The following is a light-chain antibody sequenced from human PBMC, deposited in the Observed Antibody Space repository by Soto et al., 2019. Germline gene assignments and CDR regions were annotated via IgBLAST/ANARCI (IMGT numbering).Light chain of an antibody. Sequence: QSALTQPRSVSGSPGQSVTISCTGTSSDVGNYNSVSWYQQHPGKVPKLIIYDVSKRPSGVPDRFSGSKSGNTASLTISGLQAEDEADYYCCSYAGNYTYVFGTETKLTVL. CDR1: SSDVGNYNS. CDR3: CSYAGNYTYV. J-gene: IGLJ1*01. CDR2: DVS. V-gene: IGLV2-11*01.